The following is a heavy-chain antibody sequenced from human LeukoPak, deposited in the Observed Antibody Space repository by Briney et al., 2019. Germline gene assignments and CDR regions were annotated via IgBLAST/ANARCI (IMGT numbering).Heavy chain of an antibody. V-gene: IGHV3-74*01. Sequence: PGGSLRLSCAASGFTFSSYWMQWVRQAPGKGLVWVSRLSPDGSSTTSADSVKGRFTFSRDNAKHTLYLQIGRLGADATAVYYFTRMSWEGPGLPDLWGQGTLVTVSS. CDR2: LSPDGSST. CDR3: TRMSWEGPGLPDL. CDR1: GFTFSSYW. J-gene: IGHJ4*02. D-gene: IGHD5-12*01.